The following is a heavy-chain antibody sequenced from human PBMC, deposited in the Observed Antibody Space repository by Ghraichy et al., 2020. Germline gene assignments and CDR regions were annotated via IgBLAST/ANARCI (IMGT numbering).Heavy chain of an antibody. D-gene: IGHD2-21*02. CDR1: GGSFSGYY. Sequence: SETLSLTCAVSGGSFSGYYWNWIRQPPGKGLEWIGEIDHSGSTNNNPSLKSRVSYSLDTSKNQFSLQLRSMTAADTAIYYCARSPSRQTANFDYWGQGVLVTVSS. J-gene: IGHJ4*02. CDR2: IDHSGST. V-gene: IGHV4-34*01. CDR3: ARSPSRQTANFDY.